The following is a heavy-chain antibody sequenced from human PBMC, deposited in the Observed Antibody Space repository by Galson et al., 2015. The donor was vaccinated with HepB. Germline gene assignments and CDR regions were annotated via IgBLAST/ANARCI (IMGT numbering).Heavy chain of an antibody. CDR1: GFTFSSYS. J-gene: IGHJ4*02. CDR3: ARGYCSGGSCYQPLGDYFDY. Sequence: SLRLSCAASGFTFSSYSMNWVRQAPGKGLEWVSSISSSSSYIYYADSVKGRFTISRDNSKNTLYLQMNSLRAEDTAVYYCARGYCSGGSCYQPLGDYFDYWGQGTLVTVSS. CDR2: ISSSSSYI. V-gene: IGHV3-21*01. D-gene: IGHD2-15*01.